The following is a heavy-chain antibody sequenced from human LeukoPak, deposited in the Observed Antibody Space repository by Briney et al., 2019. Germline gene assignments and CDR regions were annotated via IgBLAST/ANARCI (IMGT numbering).Heavy chain of an antibody. D-gene: IGHD6-19*01. CDR3: ARVFGSGWYTRYYYYMDV. CDR1: GDSVSSNSAA. J-gene: IGHJ6*03. Sequence: SQTLSLTCAISGDSVSSNSAAWNWIRQSPSRGLEWLGRTYYRSKWYNDYAVSVKSRITINPDTSKNQFSLQLNSVTPEDTAVYYCARVFGSGWYTRYYYYMDVWGKGTTVTVSS. CDR2: TYYRSKWYN. V-gene: IGHV6-1*01.